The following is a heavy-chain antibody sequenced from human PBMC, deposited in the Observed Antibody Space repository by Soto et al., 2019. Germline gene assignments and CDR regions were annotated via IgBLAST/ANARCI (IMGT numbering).Heavy chain of an antibody. CDR3: VTGETNGYYYGMDV. CDR1: GGTFSSYA. J-gene: IGHJ6*02. V-gene: IGHV1-69*13. CDR2: IIPIFGTA. Sequence: SVKVSCKASGGTFSSYAISWVRQAPGQGLEWMGGIIPIFGTANYARKFQGRVTITADESTSTAYMELSSLRSEDTAVYYCVTGETNGYYYGMDVWGQGTTVTVSS. D-gene: IGHD2-8*01.